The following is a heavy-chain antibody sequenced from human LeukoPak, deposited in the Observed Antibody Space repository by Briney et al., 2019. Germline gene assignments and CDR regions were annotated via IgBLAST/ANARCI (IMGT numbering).Heavy chain of an antibody. Sequence: ASVKVSCKASGYTFTGYYIHWVRQAPGQGLEWMGWINPNNGGTNYAQKFQGRVTMTRDTSISTAYMELNRLTADDTAVYYCARDKYTGYETFDYWGQGTPVTVSS. V-gene: IGHV1-2*02. CDR3: ARDKYTGYETFDY. CDR2: INPNNGGT. J-gene: IGHJ4*02. CDR1: GYTFTGYY. D-gene: IGHD5-12*01.